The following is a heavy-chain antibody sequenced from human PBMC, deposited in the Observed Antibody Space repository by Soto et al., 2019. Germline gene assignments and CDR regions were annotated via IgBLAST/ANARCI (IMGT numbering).Heavy chain of an antibody. CDR2: IYYSGST. CDR3: ARSTRVRGIAARSPYYYYMDV. V-gene: IGHV4-31*03. Sequence: KTSETLSLTCTVSGGSISSGGYYWSWIRQHPGKGLEWIGYIYYSGSTYYNPSLKSRVTISVDTSKNQFSLKLSSVTAADTAVYYCARSTRVRGIAARSPYYYYMDVWGKGTTVTVSS. CDR1: GGSISSGGYY. D-gene: IGHD6-6*01. J-gene: IGHJ6*03.